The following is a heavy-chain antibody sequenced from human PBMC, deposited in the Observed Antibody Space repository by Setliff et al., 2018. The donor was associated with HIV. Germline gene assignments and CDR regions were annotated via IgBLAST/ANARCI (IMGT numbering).Heavy chain of an antibody. CDR3: TKPTTVVTSYYFDS. J-gene: IGHJ4*02. CDR2: VWYDGSNK. V-gene: IGHV3-33*06. Sequence: GGSLRLSCAASGFTFSSFAMHWVRQAPGKGLEWVAVVWYDGSNKYYKDSVKGRFTISRDNSKNTLFLQMSSLRAEDTAVYYCTKPTTVVTSYYFDSWGQGTLVTVSS. CDR1: GFTFSSFA. D-gene: IGHD4-17*01.